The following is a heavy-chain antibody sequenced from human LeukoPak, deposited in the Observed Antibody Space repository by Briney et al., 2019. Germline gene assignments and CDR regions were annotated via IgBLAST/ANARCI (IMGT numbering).Heavy chain of an antibody. V-gene: IGHV4-59*08. CDR1: GGSISSYY. Sequence: PSETLSLTCTVSGGSISSYYWSWIRQPPGKGLEWTGYIYYSGSTNYNPSLKSRVTISVDTSKNQFSLKLSSVTAADTAVYYCARLRIAVAANYYYGMDVWGQGTTVTVSS. CDR3: ARLRIAVAANYYYGMDV. J-gene: IGHJ6*02. D-gene: IGHD6-19*01. CDR2: IYYSGST.